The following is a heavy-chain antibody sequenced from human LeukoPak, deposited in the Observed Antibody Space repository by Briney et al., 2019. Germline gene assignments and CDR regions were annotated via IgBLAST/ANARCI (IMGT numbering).Heavy chain of an antibody. V-gene: IGHV3-23*01. CDR1: GFTFSSYA. D-gene: IGHD3-22*01. Sequence: GGSLRLSCAASGFTFSSYAMSWVRQAPGKGLEWVSAISGSGYSTYFADSVKGRFTISRDNAKNTLYLQMNSLRAEDTAVYYCARDLGGSSGYYGSFDYWGQGTLVTVSS. J-gene: IGHJ4*02. CDR3: ARDLGGSSGYYGSFDY. CDR2: ISGSGYST.